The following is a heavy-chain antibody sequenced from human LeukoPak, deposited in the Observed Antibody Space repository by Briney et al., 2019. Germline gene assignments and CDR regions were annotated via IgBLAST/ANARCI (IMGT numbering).Heavy chain of an antibody. CDR3: AATEAFDY. Sequence: GGSLRLSCAASGFTFSSYAMSWVRQAPGKGLEWVSVIYSGGSTYYADSVKGRFTISRDNSKNTLYLQMNSLRAEDTAVYYCAATEAFDYWGQGTLVTVSS. D-gene: IGHD1-14*01. J-gene: IGHJ4*02. CDR1: GFTFSSYA. CDR2: IYSGGST. V-gene: IGHV3-53*01.